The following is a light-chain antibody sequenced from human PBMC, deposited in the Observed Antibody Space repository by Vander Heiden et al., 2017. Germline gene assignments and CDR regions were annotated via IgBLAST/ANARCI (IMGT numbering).Light chain of an antibody. CDR3: QQYGYSPDT. V-gene: IGKV3-20*01. CDR1: QSVSSNY. Sequence: EIVLTQSPGTLSLSPGERATLSCRASQSVSSNYLAWFQQKPGQAPRLLIYGASSRATGIPDRFSGSGSGTDFTLTISRLEPEDFAVYYSQQYGYSPDTFGQGTRLEIK. J-gene: IGKJ5*01. CDR2: GAS.